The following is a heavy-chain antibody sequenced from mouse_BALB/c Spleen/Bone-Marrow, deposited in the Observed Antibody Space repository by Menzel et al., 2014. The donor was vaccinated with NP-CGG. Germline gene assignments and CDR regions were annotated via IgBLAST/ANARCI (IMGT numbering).Heavy chain of an antibody. Sequence: QVTLKVCGPELVRPGVSVKISCKGSGYTFTDYAMHWVKQSHAKSLEWIGVISTYXGNTNYNQKFKGKATMTVDKSSSTAYMELARLTSEDSAIYYCARGNRYDGAWFAYWGQGTLVTVSA. CDR2: ISTYXGNT. V-gene: IGHV1-67*01. D-gene: IGHD2-14*01. CDR1: GYTFTDYA. CDR3: ARGNRYDGAWFAY. J-gene: IGHJ3*01.